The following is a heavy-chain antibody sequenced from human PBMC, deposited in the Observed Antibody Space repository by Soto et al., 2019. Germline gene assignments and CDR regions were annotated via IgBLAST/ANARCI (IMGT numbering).Heavy chain of an antibody. CDR1: GASISGFY. V-gene: IGHV4-4*07. D-gene: IGHD1-1*01. CDR3: VRDGTKTLRDWFDP. CDR2: IYATGTT. J-gene: IGHJ5*02. Sequence: SETLSLTCTLSGASISGFYWSWIRKSAGKGLEWIGRIYATGTTDYNPSLKSRAMMSVDTSKKQFSLKLRSVTAADTAVYYCVRDGTKTLRDWFDPWGQGISVTV.